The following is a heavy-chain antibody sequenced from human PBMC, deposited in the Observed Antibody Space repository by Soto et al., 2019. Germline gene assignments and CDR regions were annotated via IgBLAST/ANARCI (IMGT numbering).Heavy chain of an antibody. J-gene: IGHJ3*01. V-gene: IGHV3-74*03. CDR3: ARGDRGAFDL. Sequence: EVQLVESGGGVVQPGESLRLSCAASGFTFRYYWMHWVRQPPGKGLLWVSHIHNDGSRTTYADSVKGRFTISRDNARNRVDLQMTSLRDEDAAVSYCARGDRGAFDLWGRGTAITVS. CDR1: GFTFRYYW. CDR2: IHNDGSRT. D-gene: IGHD1-26*01.